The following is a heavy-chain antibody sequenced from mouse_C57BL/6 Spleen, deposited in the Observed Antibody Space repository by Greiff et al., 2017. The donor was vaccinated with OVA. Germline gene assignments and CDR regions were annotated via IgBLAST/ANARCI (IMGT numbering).Heavy chain of an antibody. CDR3: TRYYYGSSYLYYAMDY. CDR2: FDPENGDT. CDR1: GFNIKDDY. Sequence: VQLQQSGAELVRPGASVKLSCTASGFNIKDDYMHWVKQRPEQGLEWIGWFDPENGDTEYASKFQGKATITADTSSNTAYLQLSSLTSEDTAVYYCTRYYYGSSYLYYAMDYWGQGTSVTVSS. D-gene: IGHD1-1*01. J-gene: IGHJ4*01. V-gene: IGHV14-4*01.